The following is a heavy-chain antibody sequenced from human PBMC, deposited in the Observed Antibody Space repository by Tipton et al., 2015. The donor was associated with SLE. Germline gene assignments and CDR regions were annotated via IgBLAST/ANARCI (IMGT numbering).Heavy chain of an antibody. CDR1: GFTFSSYA. V-gene: IGHV3-30-3*01. CDR2: ISYDGSNK. Sequence: SLRLSCAASGFTFSSYAMHWVRQAPGKGLEWVAVISYDGSNKYYADSVKGRFTISRDNSKNTLYLQMNSLRAEDTAVYYCAKDEEAGYYYYYMDVWGKGTTVTVSS. J-gene: IGHJ6*03. CDR3: AKDEEAGYYYYYMDV.